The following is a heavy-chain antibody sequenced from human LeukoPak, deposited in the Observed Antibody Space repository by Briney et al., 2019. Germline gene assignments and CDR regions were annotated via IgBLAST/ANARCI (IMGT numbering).Heavy chain of an antibody. CDR1: GFTFSRHG. V-gene: IGHV3-30*02. CDR3: AKDLYSSGWFNY. J-gene: IGHJ4*02. D-gene: IGHD6-19*01. Sequence: GGSLRLSCVASGFTFSRHGMHWVRQAPGKGLEWVAFIRYDGSNKYYADSVKGRLTISRDNSKNTLYLQMNSLRAEDTAVYYCAKDLYSSGWFNYWGQGTLVTVSS. CDR2: IRYDGSNK.